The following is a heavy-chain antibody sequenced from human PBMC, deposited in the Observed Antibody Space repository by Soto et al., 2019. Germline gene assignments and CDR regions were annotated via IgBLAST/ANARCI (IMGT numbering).Heavy chain of an antibody. CDR1: GYTFTSYD. D-gene: IGHD3-10*01. CDR3: ARGEVTMVRGDIITDYGMDV. V-gene: IGHV1-8*01. Sequence: ASVKVSCKASGYTFTSYDMNWVRQATGQGLEWMGWMNPNSGNTGYAQKFQGRVTMTRNTSISTAYMELSSLRSEDTAVYYCARGEVTMVRGDIITDYGMDVWGQGTTVNVSS. CDR2: MNPNSGNT. J-gene: IGHJ6*02.